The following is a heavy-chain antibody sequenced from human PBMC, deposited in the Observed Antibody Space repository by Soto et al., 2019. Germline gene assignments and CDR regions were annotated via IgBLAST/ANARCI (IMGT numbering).Heavy chain of an antibody. CDR3: ARGVDYYDSSGYYPFDY. Sequence: QVQLVQSGAEVKKPGSSVKVSCKASGGTFSSYAISWVRQAPGQGLEWMGGIIPIFGTANYAQKFQGRVTITADESTSIAYMELSSLRSEDTAVYYCARGVDYYDSSGYYPFDYWGQGTLVTVSS. CDR1: GGTFSSYA. J-gene: IGHJ4*02. V-gene: IGHV1-69*01. D-gene: IGHD3-22*01. CDR2: IIPIFGTA.